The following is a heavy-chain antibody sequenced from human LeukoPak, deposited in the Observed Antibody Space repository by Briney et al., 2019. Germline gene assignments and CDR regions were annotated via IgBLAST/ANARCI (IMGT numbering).Heavy chain of an antibody. CDR3: AKDLNSGGYDPSSGWYLALSGMDV. V-gene: IGHV3-30*18. D-gene: IGHD6-19*01. CDR2: ISYDGSNK. Sequence: QPGRSLRLSCAAPGFTFSSYGMHWVRQAPGKGLEWVAVISYDGSNKYYADSVKGRFTISRDNSKNTLYLQMNSLRAEDTAVYYCAKDLNSGGYDPSSGWYLALSGMDVWGQGTTVTVSS. J-gene: IGHJ6*02. CDR1: GFTFSSYG.